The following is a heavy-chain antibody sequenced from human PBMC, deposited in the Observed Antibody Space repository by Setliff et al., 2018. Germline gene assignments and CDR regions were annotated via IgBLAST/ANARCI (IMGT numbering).Heavy chain of an antibody. Sequence: ASVKVSCKASGYTFTNYGISWVRQAPGQGLEWMGYIKSYNGDTYFARNLQGRLSMTTDASSSTAYMELTSLRSDDTAMYYCARDADHYDTDENPIFDYWVPETLLVTVSS. J-gene: IGHJ4*03. V-gene: IGHV1-18*01. D-gene: IGHD3-9*01. CDR2: IKSYNGDT. CDR1: GYTFTNYG. CDR3: ARDADHYDTDENPIFDY.